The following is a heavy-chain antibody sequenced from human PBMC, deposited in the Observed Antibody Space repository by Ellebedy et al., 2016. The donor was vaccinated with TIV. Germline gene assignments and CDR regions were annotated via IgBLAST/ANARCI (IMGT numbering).Heavy chain of an antibody. CDR2: INPSGGST. V-gene: IGHV1-46*01. D-gene: IGHD3-16*01. CDR3: ARVLEGGALDP. Sequence: ASVKVSCXASGYTFTSYYMHWVRQAPGQGLEWMGIINPSGGSTSYTQKFQGRVTMTRDTSTTTVYMEVSSLRSEDTAVYYCARVLEGGALDPWGQGTLVTVSS. J-gene: IGHJ5*02. CDR1: GYTFTSYY.